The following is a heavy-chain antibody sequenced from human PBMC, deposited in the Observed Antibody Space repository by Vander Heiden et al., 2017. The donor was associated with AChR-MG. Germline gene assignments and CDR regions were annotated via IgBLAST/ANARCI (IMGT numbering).Heavy chain of an antibody. D-gene: IGHD6-13*01. J-gene: IGHJ4*02. CDR1: GGSISSSSYY. CDR3: ARARRIAAAGYFDY. Sequence: QLQLQESGPGLVKPSETLSLTCTVSGGSISSSSYYWGWIRQPPGKGLEWIGSIYYSGRKYYNPALKSRVTISVDTSKNQFSLKLSSVTAADTAVYYCARARRIAAAGYFDYWGQGTLVTVSS. V-gene: IGHV4-39*01. CDR2: IYYSGRK.